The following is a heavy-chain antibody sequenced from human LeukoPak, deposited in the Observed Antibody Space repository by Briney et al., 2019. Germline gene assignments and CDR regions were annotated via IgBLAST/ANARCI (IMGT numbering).Heavy chain of an antibody. CDR2: VHLDGRT. CDR3: AREGGFYRPLDY. CDR1: GGSISSSRYY. J-gene: IGHJ4*02. D-gene: IGHD3-3*01. V-gene: IGHV4-39*07. Sequence: SETLSLTCTVSGGSISSSRYYWSWIRQPPGKGLEWIGEVHLDGRTNYNPSLKSRLIMSVDLPENHISLKLTPVTAADTAVYYCAREGGFYRPLDYSGQGTLVTVSS.